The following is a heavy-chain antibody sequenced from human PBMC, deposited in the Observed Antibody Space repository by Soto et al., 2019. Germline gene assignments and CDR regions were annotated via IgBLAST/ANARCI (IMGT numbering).Heavy chain of an antibody. V-gene: IGHV4-38-2*01. D-gene: IGHD3-3*01. J-gene: IGHJ6*02. CDR1: GYSISSGYY. CDR3: ARVRITIFGVVRGGGNYYYYGMDV. Sequence: PSETLSLTCAVSGYSISSGYYWGWIRQPPGKGLEWIGSIYHSGSTYYNPSLKGRVTISVDTSKNQFSLKLSSVTAADTAVYYCARVRITIFGVVRGGGNYYYYGMDVWGQGTTVTVSS. CDR2: IYHSGST.